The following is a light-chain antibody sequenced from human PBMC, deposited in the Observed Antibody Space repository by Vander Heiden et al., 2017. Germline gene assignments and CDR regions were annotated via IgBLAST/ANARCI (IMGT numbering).Light chain of an antibody. CDR1: SLRGYY. V-gene: IGLV3-19*01. Sequence: SSALTQDPAVSVPLAQPVRTTCQGDSLRGYYACGSQQKPGQVTVLAIYGKNNRPAGIPDRFSGSTSGNTAALTITGAQAEDEADDYCYSRDSSDDRVFGGGTKLTVL. J-gene: IGLJ3*02. CDR2: GKN. CDR3: YSRDSSDDRV.